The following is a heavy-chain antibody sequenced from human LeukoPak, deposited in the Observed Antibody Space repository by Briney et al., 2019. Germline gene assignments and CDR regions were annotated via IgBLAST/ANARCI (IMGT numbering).Heavy chain of an antibody. CDR3: ARGGGDAFDI. D-gene: IGHD2-15*01. J-gene: IGHJ3*02. Sequence: SVNVSCKASGGTFSNYAISWVRQALGQGLEWMGGIIPIFGTANYAQKFQGRVTITADESTSTAYMELSSLRSEDTAVYYCARGGGDAFDIWGQGTMVTVSS. CDR1: GGTFSNYA. V-gene: IGHV1-69*13. CDR2: IIPIFGTA.